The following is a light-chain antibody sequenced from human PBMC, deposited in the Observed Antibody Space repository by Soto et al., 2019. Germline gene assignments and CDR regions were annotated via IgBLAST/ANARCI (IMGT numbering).Light chain of an antibody. J-gene: IGKJ2*01. Sequence: DIQMTQSPSTLSASVGDRVTITCRASQSITTWLAWYQQKPGKAPKLLIYKATNLQSGVPSRFSGSGSGPEFSLTISSLQPEDFAIYYCQQYNDYQYTFGQGTKLEIK. V-gene: IGKV1-5*03. CDR2: KAT. CDR1: QSITTW. CDR3: QQYNDYQYT.